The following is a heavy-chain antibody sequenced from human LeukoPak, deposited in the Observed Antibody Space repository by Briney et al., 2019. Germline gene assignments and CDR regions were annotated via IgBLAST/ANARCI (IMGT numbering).Heavy chain of an antibody. CDR2: IYYSGST. J-gene: IGHJ3*02. Sequence: SETLSLTCTVSGGSISSSSYYWGWIRQPPGKGLEWIGSIYYSGSTYYNPSLKSRVTISVDKSKNQFSLKLSSVTAADTAVYYCARRFGYYGSGSYYKPRMGAFDIWGQGTMVTVSS. CDR3: ARRFGYYGSGSYYKPRMGAFDI. D-gene: IGHD3-10*01. CDR1: GGSISSSSYY. V-gene: IGHV4-39*07.